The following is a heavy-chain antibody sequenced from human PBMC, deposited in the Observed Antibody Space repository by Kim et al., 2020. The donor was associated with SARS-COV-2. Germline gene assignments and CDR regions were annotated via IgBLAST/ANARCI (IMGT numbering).Heavy chain of an antibody. D-gene: IGHD5-18*01. V-gene: IGHV3-30*14. CDR1: GFTFSSYA. CDR3: SVGTAMVPLYGLDV. Sequence: GGSLRLSCAASGFTFSSYAMHWVRQAPGKGLEWVAVISYYGSNKYYADSVKGRFPISRDNSTNTLSLQMHLLRAADTAVYYCSVGTAMVPLYGLDVWCQG. CDR2: ISYYGSNK. J-gene: IGHJ6*02.